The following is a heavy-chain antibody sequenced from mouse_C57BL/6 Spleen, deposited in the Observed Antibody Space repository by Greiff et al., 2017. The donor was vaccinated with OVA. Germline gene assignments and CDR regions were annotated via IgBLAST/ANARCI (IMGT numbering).Heavy chain of an antibody. Sequence: VQLKESGGDLVKPGGSLKLSCAASGFTFSSYGMSWVRQTPDKRLEWVATISSGGSYTYYPDSVKGRFTISRDNAKNTLYLQMISLKSEDTAMYYCARLDYYAMDYWGQGTSVTVSS. V-gene: IGHV5-6*01. CDR3: ARLDYYAMDY. J-gene: IGHJ4*01. CDR2: ISSGGSYT. CDR1: GFTFSSYG.